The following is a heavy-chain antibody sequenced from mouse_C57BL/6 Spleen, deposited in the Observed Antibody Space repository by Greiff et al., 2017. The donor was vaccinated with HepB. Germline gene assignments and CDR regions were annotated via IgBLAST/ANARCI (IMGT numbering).Heavy chain of an antibody. CDR3: ARENDYGSSYRYFDV. Sequence: VQLQQPGAELVKPGASVKLSCKASGYTFTSYWMHWVKQRPGQGLEWIGMIHPNSGSTNYNEKFKSKATLTVDKSSSTAYMQLSSLTSEDSAVYYCARENDYGSSYRYFDVWGTGTTVTVSS. D-gene: IGHD1-1*01. V-gene: IGHV1-64*01. CDR2: IHPNSGST. CDR1: GYTFTSYW. J-gene: IGHJ1*03.